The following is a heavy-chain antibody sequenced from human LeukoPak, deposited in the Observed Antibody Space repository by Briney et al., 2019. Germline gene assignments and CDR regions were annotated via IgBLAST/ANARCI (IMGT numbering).Heavy chain of an antibody. V-gene: IGHV3-33*01. J-gene: IGHJ4*02. CDR2: IWYDGSNK. CDR1: GFTFSSYG. Sequence: PGGSLRLSCAASGFTFSSYGMHWVRQAPGKGLEWVAVIWYDGSNKNYADSVKDRFTISRDNSKTTLFLQMNSLRAEDTAVYYCARVQGRFFGSGSYVGVDHWGQGTLVTVSS. D-gene: IGHD3-10*01. CDR3: ARVQGRFFGSGSYVGVDH.